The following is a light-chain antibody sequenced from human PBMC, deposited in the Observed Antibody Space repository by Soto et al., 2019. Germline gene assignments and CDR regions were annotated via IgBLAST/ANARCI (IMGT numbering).Light chain of an antibody. CDR2: EVS. J-gene: IGLJ2*01. Sequence: QAVLTQPASVSGSPGQSITISCTGTSSDVGGYNHVSWYQQHPGKAPKFMIYEVSNRPSGVSNRFSGSKSGNTASLTISGLQAEDEADYYCSSYTSNNTVVFGGGTKVTVL. V-gene: IGLV2-14*01. CDR1: SSDVGGYNH. CDR3: SSYTSNNTVV.